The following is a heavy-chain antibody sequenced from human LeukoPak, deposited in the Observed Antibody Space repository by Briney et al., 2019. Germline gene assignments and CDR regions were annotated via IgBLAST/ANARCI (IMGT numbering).Heavy chain of an antibody. CDR2: IRYDGSNK. Sequence: GGSLRLSCAASGFTFSSYGTHWVRQAPGKGLEWVAFIRYDGSNKYYADSVKGRFTIPRDNSKNTLYLQMNSLRAEDTAVYYCAKDLSRGWYAYYYGMDVWGQGTTVTVSS. D-gene: IGHD6-19*01. V-gene: IGHV3-30*02. CDR1: GFTFSSYG. CDR3: AKDLSRGWYAYYYGMDV. J-gene: IGHJ6*02.